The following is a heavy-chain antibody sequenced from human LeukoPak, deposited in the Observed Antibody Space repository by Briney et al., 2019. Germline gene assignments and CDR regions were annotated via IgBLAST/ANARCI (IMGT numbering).Heavy chain of an antibody. CDR2: IYYSGST. J-gene: IGHJ3*02. D-gene: IGHD3-22*01. Sequence: SETLSPTCTVSGGSISSYYWSWIRQPPGKGLEWIGYIYYSGSTNYNPSLKSRVTISVDTSKNQFSLKLSSVTAADTAVYYCARNYYDSSGFDRNDAFDIWGQGTMVTVSS. CDR3: ARNYYDSSGFDRNDAFDI. V-gene: IGHV4-59*01. CDR1: GGSISSYY.